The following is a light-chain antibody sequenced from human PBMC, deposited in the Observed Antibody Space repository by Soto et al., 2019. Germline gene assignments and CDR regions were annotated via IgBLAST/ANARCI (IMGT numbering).Light chain of an antibody. CDR1: RSISSS. Sequence: DIVMTQSPATLSVSPGERATLSCRASRSISSSLAWYQQKPGQAPRLLIYDASNRATGIPARFSGSGSATDFTLTISSLEPEDFAVYFCQQRCDWPLTFGGGTKVDIK. CDR2: DAS. J-gene: IGKJ4*01. CDR3: QQRCDWPLT. V-gene: IGKV3-11*01.